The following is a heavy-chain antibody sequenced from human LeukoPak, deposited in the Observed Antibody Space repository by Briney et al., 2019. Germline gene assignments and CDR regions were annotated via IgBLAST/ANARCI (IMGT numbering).Heavy chain of an antibody. CDR1: GGFFTRYT. Sequence: PSETLPLMCAVYGGFFTRYTWSWLRHPPRKALDWLGDMYHSGSTNYNPSLKSRVTISVDTSKNQFSLKLSSVTAADTAVYYCARRIPHLAVAGLNNWFDPWGQGTLVTVSS. V-gene: IGHV4-34*01. CDR2: MYHSGST. J-gene: IGHJ5*02. CDR3: ARRIPHLAVAGLNNWFDP. D-gene: IGHD6-19*01.